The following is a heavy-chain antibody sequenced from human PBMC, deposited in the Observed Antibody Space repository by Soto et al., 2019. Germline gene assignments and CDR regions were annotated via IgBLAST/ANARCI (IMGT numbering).Heavy chain of an antibody. CDR3: AKGTTPEYYYYYYMDV. J-gene: IGHJ6*03. CDR1: GFTFSIYA. Sequence: GSLRLSCAASGFTFSIYAMSWVRQAPGKGLEWVSAISGSGGSTYYADSVKGRFTISRDNSKNTLYLQMNSLRAEDTAVYYCAKGTTPEYYYYYYMDVWGKGTTVTVSS. D-gene: IGHD4-17*01. CDR2: ISGSGGST. V-gene: IGHV3-23*01.